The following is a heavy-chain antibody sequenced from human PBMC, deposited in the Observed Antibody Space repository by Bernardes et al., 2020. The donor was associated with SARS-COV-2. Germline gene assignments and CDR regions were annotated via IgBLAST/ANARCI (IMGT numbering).Heavy chain of an antibody. Sequence: SEPLSLTCTVSGGSISSIRYYWGWLLQPPGKGLEWIGSIYYSGSTYYNPSLKSRVTISVDTSKNQFSLKLSSVTAADTAVYYCARTSYWGPFDYWGQGTLVTVSS. J-gene: IGHJ4*02. CDR1: GGSISSIRYY. CDR2: IYYSGST. CDR3: ARTSYWGPFDY. D-gene: IGHD3-16*01. V-gene: IGHV4-39*01.